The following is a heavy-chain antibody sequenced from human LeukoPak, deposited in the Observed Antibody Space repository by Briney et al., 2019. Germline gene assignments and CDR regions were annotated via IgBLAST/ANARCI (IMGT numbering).Heavy chain of an antibody. Sequence: GGSLRLSCAASGFTFNSYSMHWVRQAPGKGLEWVSYSSGSSSAKYYAASVKGRFTISRDNAKTSVYLQMDSLRAEDTAVYYCARGLDGESFTFHYWGQGTLVTVSS. CDR3: ARGLDGESFTFHY. CDR1: GFTFNSYS. CDR2: SSGSSSAK. V-gene: IGHV3-48*01. J-gene: IGHJ4*02. D-gene: IGHD3-10*01.